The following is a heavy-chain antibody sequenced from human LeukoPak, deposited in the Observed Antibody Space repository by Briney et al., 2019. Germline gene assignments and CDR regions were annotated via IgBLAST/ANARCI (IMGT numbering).Heavy chain of an antibody. CDR2: INPNSGGT. CDR1: GYTFTGYY. CDR3: ASARPDMITFGGVIVMGFDY. Sequence: ASVKVSCKASGYTFTGYYMHWVRQAPGQGLEWMGWINPNSGGTNYAQKFQGRFTMTRDTSISTAYMELSRLRSDDTAVYYCASARPDMITFGGVIVMGFDYWGQGTLVTVSS. V-gene: IGHV1-2*02. D-gene: IGHD3-16*02. J-gene: IGHJ4*02.